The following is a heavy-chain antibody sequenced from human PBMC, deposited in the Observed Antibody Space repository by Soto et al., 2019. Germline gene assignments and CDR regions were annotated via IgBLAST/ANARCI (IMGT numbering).Heavy chain of an antibody. Sequence: PSETLSLTCTVSGGSINSYYWSWIRQPPGKGLEWIGYIYYSGSTNYNPSLKSRVTISVDTSKNQFSLKLSSVTAADTAVYYCAREGPGSAAELNWFDPWGQGTLVTVSS. CDR3: AREGPGSAAELNWFDP. CDR2: IYYSGST. D-gene: IGHD2-15*01. J-gene: IGHJ5*02. V-gene: IGHV4-59*01. CDR1: GGSINSYY.